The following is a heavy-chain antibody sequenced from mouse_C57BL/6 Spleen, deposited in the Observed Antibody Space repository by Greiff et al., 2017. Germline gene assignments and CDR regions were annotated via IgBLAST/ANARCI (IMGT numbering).Heavy chain of an antibody. D-gene: IGHD3-2*02. CDR2: IHPNSGST. V-gene: IGHV1-64*01. J-gene: IGHJ2*01. CDR3: AREALDSSGYGY. CDR1: GYTFTSYW. Sequence: QVQLQQPGAELVKPGASVKLSCKASGYTFTSYWMHWVKQRPGQGLEWIGMIHPNSGSTNYNEKFKSKATLTVDKSSSTAYMQLSSLTSEDSAVYYCAREALDSSGYGYWGQGTTRTVSS.